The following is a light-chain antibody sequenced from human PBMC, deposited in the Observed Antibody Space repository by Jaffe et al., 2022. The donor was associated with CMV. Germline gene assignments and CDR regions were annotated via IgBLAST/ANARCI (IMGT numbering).Light chain of an antibody. Sequence: EIVMTQSPATLSVSPGERATLSCRANQSVYSNLAWFQQKPGQAPRLLIYGVSTRATGIPARFSGSGSGTEFTLTISSLQSEDFAVYYCQQYNRWPRTFGQGTKVEIK. CDR1: QSVYSN. J-gene: IGKJ1*01. CDR3: QQYNRWPRT. V-gene: IGKV3-15*01. CDR2: GVS.